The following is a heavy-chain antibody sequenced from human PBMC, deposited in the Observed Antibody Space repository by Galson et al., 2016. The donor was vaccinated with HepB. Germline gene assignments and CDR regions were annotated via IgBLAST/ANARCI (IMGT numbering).Heavy chain of an antibody. CDR2: IYLTGST. J-gene: IGHJ4*02. D-gene: IGHD1-26*01. V-gene: IGHV4-30-2*01. CDR1: AGSISSGGSS. CDR3: ATEWEGHFDY. Sequence: TLSLTCAVSAGSISSGGSSWTWIRQPPGKGLEWIGFIYLTGSTYYNPSPESRVTISVDRSKNQFSLKLTSVTAADTAVYYCATEWEGHFDYWGQGALVTVSS.